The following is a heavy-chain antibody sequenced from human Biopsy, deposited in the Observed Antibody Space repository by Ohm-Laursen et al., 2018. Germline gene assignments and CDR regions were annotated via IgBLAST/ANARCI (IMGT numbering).Heavy chain of an antibody. D-gene: IGHD3-3*01. CDR2: MNPNSGNT. CDR3: ARGQRHYYFWTGYANADAMDV. V-gene: IGHV1-8*01. J-gene: IGHJ6*02. CDR1: GYTFTSFD. Sequence: ASVKPSCKASGYTFTSFDINWVRQATGQGLEWMGWMNPNSGNTRYAQKLQGRVTMTRNTSISTAYMELSSLRTEDTAVYYCARGQRHYYFWTGYANADAMDVWGQGTTVTVSS.